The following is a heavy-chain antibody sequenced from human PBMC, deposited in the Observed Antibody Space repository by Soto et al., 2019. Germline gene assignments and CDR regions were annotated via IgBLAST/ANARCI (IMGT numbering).Heavy chain of an antibody. CDR1: VGSFSGYA. V-gene: IGHV4-34*01. CDR3: ARGPYYDILTGDSADFDI. D-gene: IGHD3-9*01. Sequence: SETLSLTCAVYVGSFSGYAWSWIRQPPGKGMEWIGEINHRGSANYNPSLKSRVTISVDTSKNQFSLKLSSVTAADTALYYCARGPYYDILTGDSADFDIWGKGTRVT. CDR2: INHRGSA. J-gene: IGHJ3*02.